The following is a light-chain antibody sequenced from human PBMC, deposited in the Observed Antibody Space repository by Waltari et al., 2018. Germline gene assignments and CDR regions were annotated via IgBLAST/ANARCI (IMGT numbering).Light chain of an antibody. J-gene: IGKJ2*01. CDR2: GPS. CDR3: QQYKTYPHT. Sequence: DIQMTQSPSTLSASVGDRVTITCRASQSISSWLAWYQQKPGKAPKLLIYGPSNLQSGFPSRFSGSGSGTEFTLTISSLQPDDFAVYYCQQYKTYPHTFGQGTRLEIK. CDR1: QSISSW. V-gene: IGKV1-5*03.